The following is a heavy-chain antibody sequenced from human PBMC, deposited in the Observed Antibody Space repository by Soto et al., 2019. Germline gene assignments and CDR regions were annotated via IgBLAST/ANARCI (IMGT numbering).Heavy chain of an antibody. D-gene: IGHD6-19*01. V-gene: IGHV3-23*01. CDR3: AKGPGPGQWLATGSYYFDY. CDR1: GFTFSSQA. Sequence: VQLLDSGGGLVQPGGSLRLSCTASGFTFSSQAMSWVRQAPGKGLEWVSEISASGGSTYYADLVRGRFTISRDNSKNTLYLQMNSLRADDTAVYYCAKGPGPGQWLATGSYYFDYWGQGTLVTVSS. CDR2: ISASGGST. J-gene: IGHJ4*02.